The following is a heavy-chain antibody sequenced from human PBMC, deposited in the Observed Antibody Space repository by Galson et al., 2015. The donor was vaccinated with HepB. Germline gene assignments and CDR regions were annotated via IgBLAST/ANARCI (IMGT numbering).Heavy chain of an antibody. CDR1: GFTFSNYA. CDR2: ISCDGGSK. CDR3: ADWVGSTVVKSVFDY. D-gene: IGHD1-26*01. V-gene: IGHV3-23*01. J-gene: IGHJ4*02. Sequence: SLRLSCAASGFTFSNYAMSWVRQAPGKGLEWVSVISCDGGSKYYADSVKGRFTISRDNSKNTLYLQMNSLRAEDTAVYYCADWVGSTVVKSVFDYWGQGTLVTVSS.